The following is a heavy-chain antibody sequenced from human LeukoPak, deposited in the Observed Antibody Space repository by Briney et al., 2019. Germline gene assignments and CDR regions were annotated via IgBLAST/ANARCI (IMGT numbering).Heavy chain of an antibody. CDR2: INPSGGSP. V-gene: IGHV1-46*01. D-gene: IGHD2-2*01. Sequence: GASVKVSCKASGYTFTSSFMHWVRQAPGQGLEWMGIINPSGGSPTYAQKFQGRVTMTRDTSTSTVYMELSSLRSEDTAMYYCARDSSSSSLADPWGQGPLVTVSS. CDR3: ARDSSSSSLADP. J-gene: IGHJ5*02. CDR1: GYTFTSSF.